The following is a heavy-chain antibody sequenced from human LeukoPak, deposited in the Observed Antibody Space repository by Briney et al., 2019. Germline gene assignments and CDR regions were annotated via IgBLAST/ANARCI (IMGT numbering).Heavy chain of an antibody. V-gene: IGHV3-74*01. Sequence: GGSLRLSCAVSGFNLSAHWMHWVRQAPGKGLVWVSRINHDGSGTSYADSVKGRFTIPRDDAKNTLYLQLNSLRAEDTAIYYCGTVFHHWSQGILVTVSS. CDR2: INHDGSGT. CDR3: GTVFHH. CDR1: GFNLSAHW. J-gene: IGHJ4*02.